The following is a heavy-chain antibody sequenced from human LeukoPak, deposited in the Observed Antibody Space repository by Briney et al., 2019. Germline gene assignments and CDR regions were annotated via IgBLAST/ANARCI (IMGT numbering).Heavy chain of an antibody. V-gene: IGHV3-23*01. D-gene: IGHD4-11*01. CDR1: GFTFSSEA. Sequence: GGSRRLSCAVSGFTFSSEAMGWVRQLRGGGLEWVSTISPAGGTTYYAESMKGRFTTSRDNPKSTLYLEMNSLRVEDTAVYYCTKVRSGSSNWALRVFDYWGQGALVTVSS. CDR3: TKVRSGSSNWALRVFDY. J-gene: IGHJ4*02. CDR2: ISPAGGTT.